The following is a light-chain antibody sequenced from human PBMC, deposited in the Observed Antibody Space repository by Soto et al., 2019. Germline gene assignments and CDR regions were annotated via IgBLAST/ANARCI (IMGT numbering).Light chain of an antibody. J-gene: IGLJ1*01. CDR1: SSDVGGYDY. CDR2: EVS. Sequence: QSALTHPASVSGSPGQSITISCTGTSSDVGGYDYVSWYQQHPGKAPKLMIDEVSNRPSGVSNRFSGSKSGNTASLAISGLQAEDEADYYCSSYTSSTTRVFGTGTKLTVL. V-gene: IGLV2-14*01. CDR3: SSYTSSTTRV.